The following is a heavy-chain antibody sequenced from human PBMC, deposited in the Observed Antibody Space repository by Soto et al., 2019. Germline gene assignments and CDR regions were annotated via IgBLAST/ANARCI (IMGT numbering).Heavy chain of an antibody. CDR1: GYTFTSYG. V-gene: IGHV1-18*01. CDR2: ISAYNGNT. CDR3: ARVLPDSSSWSHFDY. D-gene: IGHD6-13*01. Sequence: QVQLVQSGAEVKKPGASVKVSCKASGYTFTSYGISWVRQAPGQGLEWMGWISAYNGNTNYAQKIQGRVTVTTDPSTSTADMERRNLRPDDTAVYYCARVLPDSSSWSHFDYWGQGTLVPVSS. J-gene: IGHJ4*02.